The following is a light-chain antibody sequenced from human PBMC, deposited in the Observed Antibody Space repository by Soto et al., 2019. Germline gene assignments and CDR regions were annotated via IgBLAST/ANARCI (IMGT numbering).Light chain of an antibody. CDR2: GAS. CDR3: HQSGSSGT. J-gene: IGKJ1*01. V-gene: IGKV3-20*01. Sequence: ELVLTQSPGTLSLSPGERATLSCRASQSVSNNYLAWYKQKPGQAPRLLIYGASNRATGIPDRFSGSGSWTDFPLTISRLEPEDFAVYYGHQSGSSGTFRQGAKVEI. CDR1: QSVSNNY.